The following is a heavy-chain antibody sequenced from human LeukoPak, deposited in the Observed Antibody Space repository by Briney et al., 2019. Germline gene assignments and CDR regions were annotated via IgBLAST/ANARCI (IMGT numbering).Heavy chain of an antibody. D-gene: IGHD3-22*01. Sequence: GGSLRPSCAASGFTVSSNYVSWVRQAPGKGLEWVSVIYSGGSTYYADSVKGRFTISRDNSKNTLYLQMNSLRAEDTAVYYCARDPDYYDSSGYSRWGQGTLVTVSS. CDR1: GFTVSSNY. V-gene: IGHV3-53*01. CDR2: IYSGGST. CDR3: ARDPDYYDSSGYSR. J-gene: IGHJ4*02.